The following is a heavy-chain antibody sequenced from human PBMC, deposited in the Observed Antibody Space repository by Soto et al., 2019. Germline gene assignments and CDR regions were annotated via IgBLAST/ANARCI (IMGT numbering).Heavy chain of an antibody. CDR1: GFTFSSYS. V-gene: IGHV3-21*01. J-gene: IGHJ3*02. CDR3: SKGRGGDLKAFDI. Sequence: EVQLVESGGGLVKPGGSLRLSCAASGFTFSSYSMNWVRQAPGKGLEWVSSISSSSSYIYYADSVKGRFTISRDNAKNPMYLQVNRPGGGDKGSYYWSKGRGGDLKAFDIWGQGTMVTVSS. D-gene: IGHD3-10*01. CDR2: ISSSSSYI.